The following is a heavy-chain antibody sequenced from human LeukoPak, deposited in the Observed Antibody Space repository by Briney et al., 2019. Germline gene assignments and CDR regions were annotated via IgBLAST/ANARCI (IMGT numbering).Heavy chain of an antibody. V-gene: IGHV4-30-2*01. CDR3: ARVGSLSRGRNWVDP. D-gene: IGHD2-15*01. CDR2: VYHSGST. J-gene: IGHJ5*02. CDR1: GGSISITGIS. Sequence: SQTLSLTCTVSGGSISITGISWNWVRQPPGKGLEWIGCVYHSGSTYLNPSLKSRVTMSVDRSKNQFSLKLRSVTAADTAVYYCARVGSLSRGRNWVDPWGQGTLVIVS.